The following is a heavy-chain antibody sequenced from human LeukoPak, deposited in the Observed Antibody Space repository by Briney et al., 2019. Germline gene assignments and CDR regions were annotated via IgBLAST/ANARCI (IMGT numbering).Heavy chain of an antibody. CDR2: IYYSGST. Sequence: SETLSLTCTVSGDSIRSYFWSWIRQPPGKGLEWIGYIYYSGSTNYNPSLKSRVTISVDTSNNQFSLKLSSVTAADTAVYYCAGRLWRRDGYNLSAFDIWGQGTMVTVSS. D-gene: IGHD5-24*01. CDR1: GDSIRSYF. J-gene: IGHJ3*02. CDR3: AGRLWRRDGYNLSAFDI. V-gene: IGHV4-59*01.